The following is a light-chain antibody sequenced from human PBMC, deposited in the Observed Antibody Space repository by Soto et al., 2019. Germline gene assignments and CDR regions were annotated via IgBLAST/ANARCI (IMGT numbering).Light chain of an antibody. CDR2: ANN. Sequence: QSVLTQPPSASGTPGQRVTISCSGSSSNIGSNTVNWYQQLPGTAPKPLIYANNERPSGVPDRFSGSKSGTSASLAISGLRSEDEADFYCAAWDDSLNRYVFGTGTKVTVL. CDR3: AAWDDSLNRYV. J-gene: IGLJ1*01. V-gene: IGLV1-44*01. CDR1: SSNIGSNT.